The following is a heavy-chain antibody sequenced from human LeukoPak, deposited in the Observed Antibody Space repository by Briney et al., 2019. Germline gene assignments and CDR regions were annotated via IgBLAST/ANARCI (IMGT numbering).Heavy chain of an antibody. Sequence: ASVKVSCKASGYAFTGYYMHWVRQAPGQGLEWMGWINPNSGGTNYAQKFQGRVTMTRDTSISTAYMELSRLRSDDTAVYYCARGILWAAGTDYWGQGTLVTVSS. CDR3: ARGILWAAGTDY. J-gene: IGHJ4*02. CDR2: INPNSGGT. V-gene: IGHV1-2*02. D-gene: IGHD6-13*01. CDR1: GYAFTGYY.